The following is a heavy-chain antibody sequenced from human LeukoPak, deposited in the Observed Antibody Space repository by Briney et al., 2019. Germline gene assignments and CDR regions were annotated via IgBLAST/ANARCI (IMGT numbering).Heavy chain of an antibody. D-gene: IGHD3-10*01. J-gene: IGHJ4*02. CDR1: GFTFSSYW. V-gene: IGHV3-74*01. CDR3: ARDSYGSGSYSFDY. Sequence: PGGSLRLSCAASGFTFSSYWMHWVRQAPGKGLVWVSHINTDGSTTNYADSVKGRFTISRDNAKNSLYLQMNSLRAEDTAVYYCARDSYGSGSYSFDYWGQGTLVTVSS. CDR2: INTDGSTT.